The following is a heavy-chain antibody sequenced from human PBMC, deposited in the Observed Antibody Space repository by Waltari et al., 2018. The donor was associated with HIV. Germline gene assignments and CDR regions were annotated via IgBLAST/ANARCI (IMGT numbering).Heavy chain of an antibody. CDR2: INPNSGGT. D-gene: IGHD1-7*01. J-gene: IGHJ6*02. V-gene: IGHV1-2*02. CDR3: ARDRARTTDYYYYGMDV. CDR1: GYPFNGTQ. Sequence: QVQLVQSGAEVKKPGASVKVSCKASGYPFNGTQMPWVRQAPGQGLEWMGWINPNSGGTNYAQKFQGRVTMTRDTSISTAYMELSRLRSDDTTVYYCARDRARTTDYYYYGMDVWGQGTTVTVSS.